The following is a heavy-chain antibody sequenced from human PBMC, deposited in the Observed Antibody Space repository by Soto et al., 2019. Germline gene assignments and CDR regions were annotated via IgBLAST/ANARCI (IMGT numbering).Heavy chain of an antibody. CDR2: IYSGGST. V-gene: IGHV3-66*01. Sequence: TGGSLRLSCAASGFTVSSNYMSLVRQAPGKGLEWVSVIYSGGSTYYADSVKGRFTISRDNSKNTLYLQMNSLRAEDTAVYYCARDGYCSGGSCYSVPVFDYWGQGTLVTVSS. CDR3: ARDGYCSGGSCYSVPVFDY. D-gene: IGHD2-15*01. CDR1: GFTVSSNY. J-gene: IGHJ4*02.